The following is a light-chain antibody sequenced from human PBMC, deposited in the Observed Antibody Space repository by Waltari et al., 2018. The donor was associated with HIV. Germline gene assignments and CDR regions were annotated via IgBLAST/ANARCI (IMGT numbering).Light chain of an antibody. CDR2: EVT. J-gene: IGLJ3*02. CDR1: STYVGYYIL. CDR3: CAFAGANTWV. V-gene: IGLV2-23*02. Sequence: QSALTQPASVSGSPGQSITISCPGTSTYVGYYILFSWYQHHPSRAPQLIIYEVTKWPSGVSHRFSGSKSGNTASLTISGLQADDEADYYCCAFAGANTWVFGGGTKLIVL.